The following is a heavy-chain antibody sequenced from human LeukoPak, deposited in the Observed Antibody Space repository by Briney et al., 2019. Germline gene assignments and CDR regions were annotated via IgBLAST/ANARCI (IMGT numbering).Heavy chain of an antibody. CDR1: GFTFSSYA. Sequence: PGGSLRLSCAASGFTFSSYAMSWVRQAPGKGLEWVSAISGSGGSTYYADSVKGRFTISRDNSKNTLYLQMNSLRAEDTAVYYCARVRYPGIAVAGTQFDYWGQGTLVTVSS. V-gene: IGHV3-23*01. CDR3: ARVRYPGIAVAGTQFDY. D-gene: IGHD6-19*01. J-gene: IGHJ4*02. CDR2: ISGSGGST.